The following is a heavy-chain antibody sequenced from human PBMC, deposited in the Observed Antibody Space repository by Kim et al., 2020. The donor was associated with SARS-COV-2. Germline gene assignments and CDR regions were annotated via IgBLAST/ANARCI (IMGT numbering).Heavy chain of an antibody. V-gene: IGHV3-23*03. CDR2: IYSGGSFT. CDR3: AKSDIAYCGADCYSLDY. Sequence: GGSLRLSCAASGFTFSSYAMSWVRQAPGKGLEWVSVIYSGGSFTYYADSVKGRFSISRDNSKNTLYLQMDSLRAEDTAVYYCAKSDIAYCGADCYSLDYWGQGTLVTVSS. D-gene: IGHD2-21*02. J-gene: IGHJ4*02. CDR1: GFTFSSYA.